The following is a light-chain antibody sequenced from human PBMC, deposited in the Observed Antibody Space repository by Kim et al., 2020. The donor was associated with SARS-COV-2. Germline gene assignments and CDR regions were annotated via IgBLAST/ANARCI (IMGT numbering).Light chain of an antibody. V-gene: IGKV1D-12*01. CDR1: QGISSW. CDR3: XXXNSXPRX. J-gene: IGKJ1*01. Sequence: DIQMTQSPSSVXASVGDRGXIXXRXGQGISSWLXWYQQKXGKAPKLLIXXXSSLXSGVPXRFXXSGSGTDFTLTISSXQPEXFATYYCXXXNSXPRXXGXGT. CDR2: XXS.